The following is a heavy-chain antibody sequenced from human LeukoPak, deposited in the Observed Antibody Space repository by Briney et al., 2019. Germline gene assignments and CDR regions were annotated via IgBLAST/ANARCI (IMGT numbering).Heavy chain of an antibody. Sequence: ASVRVSCKASGYTFTNYDISWVRQATGQGLEWMGWINPNTGITVYAQKFQGRVTMTRNTSLSTAYMELSSLRSEDTAVYYCARGLGTYYDFWSGYSPYNWFDPWGQGTLVTVSS. CDR1: GYTFTNYD. D-gene: IGHD3-3*01. V-gene: IGHV1-8*01. CDR3: ARGLGTYYDFWSGYSPYNWFDP. J-gene: IGHJ5*02. CDR2: INPNTGIT.